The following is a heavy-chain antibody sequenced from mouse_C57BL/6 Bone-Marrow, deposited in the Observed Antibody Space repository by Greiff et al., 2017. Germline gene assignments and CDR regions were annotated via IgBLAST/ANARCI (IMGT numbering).Heavy chain of an antibody. CDR1: GFSINSDCY. Sequence: VQLKESGPSLVRPSQTLSLTCTVTGFSINSDCYWIWIRQFPGNKLEYIGYTFYSGITYYNPSLESRTYITRDTSKNQFSLKLSSVTTEDTATYYCARDLLFYYGNYPYFDYWGQGTTLTVSS. D-gene: IGHD2-1*01. V-gene: IGHV3-3*01. CDR2: TFYSGIT. J-gene: IGHJ2*01. CDR3: ARDLLFYYGNYPYFDY.